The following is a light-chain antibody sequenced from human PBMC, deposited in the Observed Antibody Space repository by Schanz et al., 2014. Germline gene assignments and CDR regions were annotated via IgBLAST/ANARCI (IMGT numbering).Light chain of an antibody. CDR2: WAS. CDR1: QSVLWTSNNKNF. Sequence: DIVMTQSPDSLAVSLGERATIHCRSSQSVLWTSNNKNFLAWYKQTPGQPPKLLIYWASTRESGVPDRFSGSGSGTDFTLTITSLQAEDVAVYDCQQYYTDHPTFGQGTKVEIK. V-gene: IGKV4-1*01. J-gene: IGKJ1*01. CDR3: QQYYTDHPT.